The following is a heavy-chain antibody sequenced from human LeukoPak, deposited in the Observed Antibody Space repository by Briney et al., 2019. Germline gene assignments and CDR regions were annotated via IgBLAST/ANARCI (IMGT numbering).Heavy chain of an antibody. J-gene: IGHJ4*02. CDR3: ARDRGGSDRNYHFDY. Sequence: PSETLSLTCTVSGGSISGYYWSWIRQPPGKGLEWIGYIYYSGTTYYNPSLKSRVTISVDTSKNQFSLKLSSVTAADTAVYYCARDRGGSDRNYHFDYWGQGTLVTVSS. CDR1: GGSISGYY. CDR2: IYYSGTT. V-gene: IGHV4-59*12. D-gene: IGHD1-14*01.